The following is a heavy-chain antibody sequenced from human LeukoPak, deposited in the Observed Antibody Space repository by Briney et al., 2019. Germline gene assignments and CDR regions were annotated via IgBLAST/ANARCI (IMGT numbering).Heavy chain of an antibody. CDR3: ARGGRPSTFDL. J-gene: IGHJ2*01. CDR1: GFTFSNYW. CDR2: IYHSGST. V-gene: IGHV4-4*02. Sequence: PGGSLRLSCAASGFTFSNYWMHWVRQPPGKGLEWIGEIYHSGSTNYNPSLKSRVTISVDKSKNQFSLKLNSVTAADTAVYYCARGGRPSTFDLWGRGTLVSVSS. D-gene: IGHD2/OR15-2a*01.